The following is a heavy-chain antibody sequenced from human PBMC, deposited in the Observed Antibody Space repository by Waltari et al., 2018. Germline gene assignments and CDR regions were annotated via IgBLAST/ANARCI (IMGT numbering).Heavy chain of an antibody. CDR1: GFTFSSYA. V-gene: IGHV3-23*01. D-gene: IGHD1-1*01. Sequence: EVQLLESGGGLVQPGGSLRLSCAASGFTFSSYAMSWVRQAPGKGLEWVSAISGSGGSTYYADSVKGRFTISRDNSKNTLYLQMNSLRAEDTAVYYCAKDSAGTYYYYYGMDVWGQGTTVTVSS. J-gene: IGHJ6*02. CDR2: ISGSGGST. CDR3: AKDSAGTYYYYYGMDV.